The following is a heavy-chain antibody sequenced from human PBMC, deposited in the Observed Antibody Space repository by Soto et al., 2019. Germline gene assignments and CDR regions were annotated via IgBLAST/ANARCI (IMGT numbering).Heavy chain of an antibody. J-gene: IGHJ4*02. D-gene: IGHD1-26*01. CDR3: ARAAGALDY. CDR1: GGSISSYY. V-gene: IGHV4-59*01. Sequence: TETLSLTCTVSGGSISSYYWSWIRQPPGKGLEWIGYIYYSGSTNYNPSLKSRVTISVDTSKNQFSLKLRSVTAADTAVYYCARAAGALDYWGQGTLVTVSS. CDR2: IYYSGST.